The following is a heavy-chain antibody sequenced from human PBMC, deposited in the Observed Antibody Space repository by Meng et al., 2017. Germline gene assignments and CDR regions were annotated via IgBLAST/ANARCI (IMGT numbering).Heavy chain of an antibody. CDR2: IIPIFGTA. CDR3: ARVLRDGYNLGY. V-gene: IGHV1-69*01. Sequence: QVPVVQSGAGVKKPGSSVKVSCKASGGTFSSYAISWVRQAPGRGLEWMGGIIPIFGTANYAQKFQGRVTITADESTSTAYMELSSLRSEDTAVYYCARVLRDGYNLGYWGQGTLVTVSS. D-gene: IGHD5-24*01. CDR1: GGTFSSYA. J-gene: IGHJ4*02.